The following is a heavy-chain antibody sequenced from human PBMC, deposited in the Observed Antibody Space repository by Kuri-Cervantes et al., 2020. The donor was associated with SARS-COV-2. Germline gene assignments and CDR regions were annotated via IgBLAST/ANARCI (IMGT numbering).Heavy chain of an antibody. CDR1: GFTFGAYA. CDR2: IRSKAYGGTT. Sequence: GESLKISCTASGFTFGAYAMSWVRQAPGKGLEWVGFIRSKAYGGTTEDAASVKGRFTISRDESKSIAYLQMNSLKTEDTAVYYCTSRRSSGYYYPEHFDYWGQGTLVTVSS. V-gene: IGHV3-49*04. CDR3: TSRRSSGYYYPEHFDY. D-gene: IGHD3-22*01. J-gene: IGHJ4*02.